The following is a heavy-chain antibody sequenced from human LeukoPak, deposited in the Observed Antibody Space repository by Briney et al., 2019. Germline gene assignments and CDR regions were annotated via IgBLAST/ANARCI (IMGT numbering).Heavy chain of an antibody. J-gene: IGHJ4*02. D-gene: IGHD2-8*01. CDR2: ITAFNGNT. CDR1: GYTFARYG. V-gene: IGHV1-18*01. CDR3: ARDGYGVSYCTNGVCYTGREDSDY. Sequence: GASVKVSCKPSGYTFARYGISWVRQAPGQGLEWMGWITAFNGNTDYAQQLQGRVTMTTDTSTSTAYMELRSLRSDDTAVYYCARDGYGVSYCTNGVCYTGREDSDYWGQGTLVTVSS.